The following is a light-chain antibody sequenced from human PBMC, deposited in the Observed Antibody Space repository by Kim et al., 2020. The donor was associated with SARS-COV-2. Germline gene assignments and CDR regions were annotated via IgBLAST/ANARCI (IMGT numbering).Light chain of an antibody. Sequence: GQRVTISCSGSSSNVGSNPVNWYQQLPGTAPKLLIYSNNPRPSGVPARFSGSKSGTSASLAISGLQSEDEADYYCAAWDDSLNGWVFGGGTQLTVL. J-gene: IGLJ3*02. CDR3: AAWDDSLNGWV. CDR1: SSNVGSNP. V-gene: IGLV1-44*01. CDR2: SNN.